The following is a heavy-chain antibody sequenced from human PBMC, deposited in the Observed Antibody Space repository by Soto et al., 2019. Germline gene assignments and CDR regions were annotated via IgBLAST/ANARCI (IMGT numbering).Heavy chain of an antibody. J-gene: IGHJ3*01. V-gene: IGHV3-23*01. D-gene: IGHD1-20*01. CDR1: GFTFSSFV. Sequence: EVKLLESGGGLVQPGGSLRLSCAAYGFTFSSFVMNWVRQAPGKGLASVSTISPGADVSHYTDSVKGRFTISRDNSRRMLHLQIDALRVEDAAVYFCVRRAITATTKWGAFDVWGQGTAVTVSS. CDR2: ISPGADVS. CDR3: VRRAITATTKWGAFDV.